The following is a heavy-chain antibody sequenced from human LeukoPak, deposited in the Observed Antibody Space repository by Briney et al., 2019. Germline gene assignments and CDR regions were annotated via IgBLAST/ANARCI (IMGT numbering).Heavy chain of an antibody. V-gene: IGHV5-51*01. J-gene: IGHJ5*02. CDR3: ARRDYGSGWRGSFGP. CDR2: IYPGDSDT. Sequence: GESLKISCEGIGYSFSSSWIVWVRQMPGKGLEWMGIIYPGDSDTRYSPSFQGQVTISADKSISTAYLQWSSLKTSDTAMYYCARRDYGSGWRGSFGPWGQGTLVTVSS. D-gene: IGHD3-10*01. CDR1: GYSFSSSW.